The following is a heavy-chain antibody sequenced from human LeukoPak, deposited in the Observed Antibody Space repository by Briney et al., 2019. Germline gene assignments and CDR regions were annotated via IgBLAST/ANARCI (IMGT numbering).Heavy chain of an antibody. CDR2: IYYNGDT. J-gene: IGHJ4*02. Sequence: SETLSLTCTVSGGSMISYYGTWMRQAPGKGREGIGYIYYNGDTHYNPSLKSRVTMSIDTSKTHFSLNLRSVTAADTAVYYCTRGTTVISLDYWGQGILVTVSS. CDR3: TRGTTVISLDY. CDR1: GGSMISYY. V-gene: IGHV4-59*01. D-gene: IGHD4-23*01.